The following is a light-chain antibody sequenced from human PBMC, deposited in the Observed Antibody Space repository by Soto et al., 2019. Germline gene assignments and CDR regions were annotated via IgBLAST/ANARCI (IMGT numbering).Light chain of an antibody. V-gene: IGLV7-43*01. J-gene: IGLJ2*01. CDR1: TGAVTSGHY. CDR3: LLYYGGAVI. Sequence: QTVVTQEPSLTVSPGGTVTLTCASSTGAVTSGHYANWLQQKPGQAPRALIYSTYTKHSWTPARFSGSLLGGKAALTLSGVRPEDEADYYCLLYYGGAVIFGGGTKLTVL. CDR2: STY.